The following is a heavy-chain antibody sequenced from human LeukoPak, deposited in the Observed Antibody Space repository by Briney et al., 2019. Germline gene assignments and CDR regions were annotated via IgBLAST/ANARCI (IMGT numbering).Heavy chain of an antibody. D-gene: IGHD3-10*01. V-gene: IGHV3-30-3*01. CDR3: ARGPVLLWFGEFDY. CDR2: ISYDGSNK. CDR1: GFTFSYYW. Sequence: GGSLRLSCATSGFTFSYYWMSWVRQAPGKGLEWVAVISYDGSNKYYADSVKGRFTISRDNSKNTLYLQMNSLRAEDTAVYYCARGPVLLWFGEFDYWGQGTLVTVSS. J-gene: IGHJ4*02.